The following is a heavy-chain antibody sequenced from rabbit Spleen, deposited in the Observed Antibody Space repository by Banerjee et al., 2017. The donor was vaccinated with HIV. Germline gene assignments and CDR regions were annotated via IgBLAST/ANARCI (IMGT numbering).Heavy chain of an antibody. Sequence: VESGGGLVKPGASLTLTCTASGVSFSNSSYMCWGRQAPGKGLEWIACIDTGSSGFTYFATWAKGRFTCSRTSSTTVTLQVTRLTAADTATYFCARDTSSSFSSYGMDLWGPGTLVTVS. D-gene: IGHD1-1*01. CDR2: IDTGSSGFT. CDR3: ARDTSSSFSSYGMDL. V-gene: IGHV1S40*01. CDR1: GVSFSNSSY. J-gene: IGHJ6*01.